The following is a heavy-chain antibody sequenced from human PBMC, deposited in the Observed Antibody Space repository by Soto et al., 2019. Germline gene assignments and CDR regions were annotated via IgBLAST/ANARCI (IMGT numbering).Heavy chain of an antibody. V-gene: IGHV3-21*01. CDR2: ISSSSSYI. J-gene: IGHJ4*02. Sequence: GGSLRLSCAASGFTLSSYSMNWVRQAPGKGLEWVSSISSSSSYIYYADSVKGRFTISRDNAKNSLYLQMNSLRAEDTAVYYCASGGSAAAGTSSDYRGQGTLVTVSS. D-gene: IGHD6-13*01. CDR3: ASGGSAAAGTSSDY. CDR1: GFTLSSYS.